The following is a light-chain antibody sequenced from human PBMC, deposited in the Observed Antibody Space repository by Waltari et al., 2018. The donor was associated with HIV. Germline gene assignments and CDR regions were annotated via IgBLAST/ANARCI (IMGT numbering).Light chain of an antibody. CDR3: CAYAAGHVSYV. CDR1: TSDVGFYDY. J-gene: IGLJ1*01. CDR2: YVH. Sequence: QSALTQPPSVSGSPGQSVSISCSGTTSDVGFYDYVSWYHQYPGKAPKLIIFYVHQRPSGVPERFSGSKSGNTASLTISGLQTEDEADYFCCAYAAGHVSYVFGNGT. V-gene: IGLV2-11*01.